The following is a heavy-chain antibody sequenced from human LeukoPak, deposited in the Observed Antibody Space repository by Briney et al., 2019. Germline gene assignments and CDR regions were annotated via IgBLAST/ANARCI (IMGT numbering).Heavy chain of an antibody. CDR2: IIPIFGTA. D-gene: IGHD6-13*01. V-gene: IGHV1-69*13. J-gene: IGHJ4*02. Sequence: SVKVSCKASGGTFSSYAISWVRQAPGQGLEWMEGIIPIFGTANYAQKFQGRVTITADESTSTAYMELSSLRSEDTAVYYCARDRAESSSWNGIFDYWGQGTLVTVSS. CDR1: GGTFSSYA. CDR3: ARDRAESSSWNGIFDY.